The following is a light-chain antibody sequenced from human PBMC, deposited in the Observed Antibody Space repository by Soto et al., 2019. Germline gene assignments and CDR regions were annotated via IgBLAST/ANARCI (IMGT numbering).Light chain of an antibody. CDR3: QQYSNWPPIT. CDR2: DTS. CDR1: QSVSIH. J-gene: IGKJ5*01. V-gene: IGKV3-15*01. Sequence: ETVMTQSPGTLSVSLGERATLSCRASQSVSIHLAWYQQKPGQAPRLLIYDTSTRATGIPARFSGSGSGTEFTLTISSLQSEDFAVYYCQQYSNWPPITFGQGGLLEIK.